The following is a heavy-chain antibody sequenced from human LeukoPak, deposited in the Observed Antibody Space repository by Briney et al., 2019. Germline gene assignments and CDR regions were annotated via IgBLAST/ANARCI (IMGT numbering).Heavy chain of an antibody. V-gene: IGHV3-7*03. D-gene: IGHD1-20*01. Sequence: PGGSLRLSCGASGFTFSSYWMSWVRQAPGKGLEWVANIKQDGSEKYYVDSVKGRFTISRDNAKNSLYLQMNSLRAEDTALYYCARVGEYNWKGNFDYWGQGTLVTVSS. CDR1: GFTFSSYW. CDR2: IKQDGSEK. CDR3: ARVGEYNWKGNFDY. J-gene: IGHJ4*02.